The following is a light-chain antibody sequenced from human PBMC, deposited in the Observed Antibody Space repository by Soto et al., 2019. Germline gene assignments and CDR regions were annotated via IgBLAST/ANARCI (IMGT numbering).Light chain of an antibody. J-gene: IGKJ4*01. V-gene: IGKV3-20*01. CDR1: ETVDTSS. CDR2: PAT. CDR3: HQYGSSPLT. Sequence: IVLTQSPGTLSLSPGETATLSCRASETVDTSSLGWYQQKPGRAPSLLNYPATRRATGIPDRFDASGSATDFTLTISRLETEDFAVYYCHQYGSSPLTFGGGTKVDIK.